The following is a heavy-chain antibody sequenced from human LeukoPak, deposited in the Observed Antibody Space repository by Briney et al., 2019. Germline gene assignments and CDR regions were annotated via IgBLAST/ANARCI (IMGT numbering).Heavy chain of an antibody. CDR2: INHSGST. CDR1: GGSFSGYY. CDR3: ARDLSRGRWLQLRRMINTQGDAFDI. V-gene: IGHV4-34*01. J-gene: IGHJ3*02. D-gene: IGHD5-24*01. Sequence: SETLSLTCAVYGGSFSGYYWSWIRQPPGKGLEWIGEINHSGSTNYNPSLKSRVTISVDTSKNQFSLKLSSVTAADTAVYYCARDLSRGRWLQLRRMINTQGDAFDIWGQGTMVTVSS.